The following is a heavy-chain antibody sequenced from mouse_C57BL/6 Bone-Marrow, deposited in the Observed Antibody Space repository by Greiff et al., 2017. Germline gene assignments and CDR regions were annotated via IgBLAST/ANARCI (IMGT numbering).Heavy chain of an antibody. CDR1: GYSFTDYY. Sequence: VQLQQSGPVLVKPGASVKMSCKASGYSFTDYYMNWVKQSHGKSLEWIGVINPYNGGTSYNQKFKGKATLTVDKSSSTAYMELNSLTSEDSAVYYCARVWSLGDYWGQGTTLTVSS. V-gene: IGHV1-19*01. D-gene: IGHD2-10*02. CDR2: INPYNGGT. CDR3: ARVWSLGDY. J-gene: IGHJ2*01.